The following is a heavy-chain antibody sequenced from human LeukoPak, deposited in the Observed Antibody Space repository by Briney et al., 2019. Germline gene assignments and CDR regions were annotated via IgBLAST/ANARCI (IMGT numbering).Heavy chain of an antibody. V-gene: IGHV4-39*01. CDR2: LYYSGSI. Sequence: PSETLSLTCTVSGGSISSNNYYWGWIRQPPGKGLEWIGSLYYSGSIYYNPSLKSRLTLSVDTSKNQFSLRLSSVTAADTAVYYCASGADSSNYFLYYWGPGILVTVSS. CDR1: GGSISSNNYY. J-gene: IGHJ4*02. CDR3: ASGADSSNYFLYY. D-gene: IGHD3-22*01.